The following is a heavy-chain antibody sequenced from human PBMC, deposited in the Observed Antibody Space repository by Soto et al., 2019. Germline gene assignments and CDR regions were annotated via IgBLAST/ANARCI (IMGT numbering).Heavy chain of an antibody. J-gene: IGHJ5*02. Sequence: QVQLQESGPGLVKPSQTLSLTCTIAGAFVNSGNDSWRYYWSLIRQRPGKGLEWIGNIYYIGTTDYNPSLKSRVTISVDTSKNEFSLTLRSVNAADTAMYYCARNETGKGWFDPWGQGTLVTVSS. CDR3: ARNETGKGWFDP. CDR1: GAFVNSGNDSWRYY. CDR2: IYYIGTT. V-gene: IGHV4-31*03.